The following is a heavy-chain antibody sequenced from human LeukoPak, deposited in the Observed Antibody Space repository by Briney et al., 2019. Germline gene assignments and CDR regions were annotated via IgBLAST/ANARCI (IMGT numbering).Heavy chain of an antibody. CDR2: MKQGGSEK. D-gene: IGHD3-10*01. V-gene: IGHV3-7*05. J-gene: IGHJ4*02. CDR3: AREGRESQGFDY. CDR1: GFTFSNYW. Sequence: PGGTLRPSCAASGFTFSNYWMTWVRQAPGKGLEWVANMKQGGSEKYYVDSVKGRFTVSRDNAKDSLYLQMNSLRAEDTAVYYCAREGRESQGFDYWGQGTLVTVSS.